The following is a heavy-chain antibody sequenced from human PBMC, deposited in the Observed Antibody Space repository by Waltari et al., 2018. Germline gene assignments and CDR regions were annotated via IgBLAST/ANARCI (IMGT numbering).Heavy chain of an antibody. CDR3: VRTWGYSGYVF. D-gene: IGHD6-25*01. CDR2: IDPTTGHP. Sequence: QFRLVQSDPALKRPGASVRISCKDSAPGTTYPINWVRQAPGQGLVWVGSIDPTTGHPTYARDFAGRFALSTDASVATSYLVISDLQTADTALYYCVRTWGYSGYVFWGQGTLITVSS. J-gene: IGHJ4*02. CDR1: APGTTYP. V-gene: IGHV7-4-1*02.